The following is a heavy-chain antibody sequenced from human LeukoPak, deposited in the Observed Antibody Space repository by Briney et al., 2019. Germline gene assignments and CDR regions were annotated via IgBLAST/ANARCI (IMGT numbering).Heavy chain of an antibody. D-gene: IGHD5-12*01. V-gene: IGHV3-23*01. CDR3: ARGDDYKSTLFDY. J-gene: IGHJ4*02. CDR2: IGGSGGGT. CDR1: GSTFSSYA. Sequence: PGGSLRLSCAASGSTFSSYAMSWVRQAPGKGLEWVSGIGGSGGGTYYADSVKGRFSISRDNSKNTLYLQMSSLRAEDTAVYYCARGDDYKSTLFDYWGQGTLVTVSS.